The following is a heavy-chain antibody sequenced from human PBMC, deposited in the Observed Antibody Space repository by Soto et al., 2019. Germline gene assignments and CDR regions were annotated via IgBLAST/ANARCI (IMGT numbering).Heavy chain of an antibody. CDR1: GFTFSNAW. V-gene: IGHV3-15*01. D-gene: IGHD2-2*01. CDR3: TTDIMYQLLLHYYMDV. J-gene: IGHJ6*03. CDR2: IKSKTDGGTT. Sequence: GGSLRLSCAASGFTFSNAWMSWVRQAPGKGLEWVGRIKSKTDGGTTDYAAPVKGRFTISRDDSKNTLYLQMNSLKTEDTAVYYCTTDIMYQLLLHYYMDVWGKGTTVTVSS.